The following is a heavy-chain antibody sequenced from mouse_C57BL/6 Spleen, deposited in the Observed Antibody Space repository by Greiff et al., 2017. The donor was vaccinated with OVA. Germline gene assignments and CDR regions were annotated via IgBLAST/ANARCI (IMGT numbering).Heavy chain of an antibody. CDR2: ISNGGGST. CDR1: GFTFSDYY. Sequence: DVKLVESGGGLVQPGGSLKLSCAASGFTFSDYYMYWVRQTPEKRLEWVAYISNGGGSTYYPDTVKGRFTISRDNAKNTLYLQMSRLKSEDTAMYYCAKTGFDVWGTGTTVTVSS. CDR3: AKTGFDV. V-gene: IGHV5-12*01. J-gene: IGHJ1*03.